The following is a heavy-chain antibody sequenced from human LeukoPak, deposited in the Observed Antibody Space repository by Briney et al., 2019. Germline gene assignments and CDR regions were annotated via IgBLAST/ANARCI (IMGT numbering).Heavy chain of an antibody. CDR3: ARGPSGTAMIR. CDR2: IYSGGST. D-gene: IGHD5-18*01. Sequence: PGGSLRLSCAASGFTVSNNYMSWVRQAPGKGLEWVSFIYSGGSTYYADSVKGRFTISRDNSKNTLYLQMNSLRAEDTAVYYCARGPSGTAMIRGGQGTLVTVSS. J-gene: IGHJ4*02. V-gene: IGHV3-53*01. CDR1: GFTVSNNY.